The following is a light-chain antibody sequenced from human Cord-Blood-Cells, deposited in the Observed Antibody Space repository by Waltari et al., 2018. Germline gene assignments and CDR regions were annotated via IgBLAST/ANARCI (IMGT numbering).Light chain of an antibody. CDR1: ALPTQY. J-gene: IGLJ2*01. CDR2: KDS. Sequence: SYELTQPPSVSVSPGQTARTTCPGDALPTQYAYWYQQKPGQAPVLVIYKDSERPSGIPERFSGSSSGTTVTLTISGVQAEDEADYYCQSADRSGTYVVFGGGTKLTVL. V-gene: IGLV3-25*02. CDR3: QSADRSGTYVV.